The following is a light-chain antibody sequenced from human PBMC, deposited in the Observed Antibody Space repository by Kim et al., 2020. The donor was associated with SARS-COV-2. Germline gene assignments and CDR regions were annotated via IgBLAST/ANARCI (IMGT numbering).Light chain of an antibody. V-gene: IGKV3-20*01. CDR3: QQHGSSPIT. CDR1: QRVSS. CDR2: GAL. Sequence: SLSPGERAPLPCRASQRVSSIAWYQQKTGQAPSLLIYGALPRATGTPDRFSGSGSGTDFTLTISRLEPEEFAVYFCQQHGSSPITFGQGTRLEIK. J-gene: IGKJ5*01.